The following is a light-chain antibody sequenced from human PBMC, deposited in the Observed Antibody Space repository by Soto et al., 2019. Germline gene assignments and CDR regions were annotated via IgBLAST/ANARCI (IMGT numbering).Light chain of an antibody. V-gene: IGLV2-23*01. Sequence: QSALTQPASGSGSPGQSITISCTGTSSDVGSYNLVSWYQQHPGKAPKLMIYEGSKRPSGVSNRFSGSKSGNTASLTISGLQAEDEADYYCCSYAGSSTYVFGTGTKVTVX. CDR3: CSYAGSSTYV. J-gene: IGLJ1*01. CDR2: EGS. CDR1: SSDVGSYNL.